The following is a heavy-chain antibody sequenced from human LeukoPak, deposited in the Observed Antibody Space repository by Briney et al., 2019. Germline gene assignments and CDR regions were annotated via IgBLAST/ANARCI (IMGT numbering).Heavy chain of an antibody. V-gene: IGHV3-7*01. CDR1: GFTFSDSW. J-gene: IGHJ4*02. CDR3: ARHLLRGQNFDY. CDR2: IKDDGSDK. Sequence: GGSLRLSCGTSGFTFSDSWMSWFRQAPGQGLEGVASIKDDGSDKYYLDSVRGRFTSSRDNAEDSLYLQLDDLRAEGTAVFYCARHLLRGQNFDYWGQGTLVTVSS.